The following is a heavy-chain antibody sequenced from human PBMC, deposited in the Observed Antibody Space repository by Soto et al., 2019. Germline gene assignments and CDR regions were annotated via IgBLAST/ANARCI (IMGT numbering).Heavy chain of an antibody. Sequence: PGESLKISCKGSGYSFTSYWISWVRQMPGKGLEWMGRIDPSDSYTNYSPSFQGHVTISADKSISTAYLQWSSLKASDTAMYYCATTGVHGTAVAGMYGMDVWGQGTTVTVSS. D-gene: IGHD6-19*01. CDR3: ATTGVHGTAVAGMYGMDV. CDR2: IDPSDSYT. V-gene: IGHV5-10-1*01. J-gene: IGHJ6*02. CDR1: GYSFTSYW.